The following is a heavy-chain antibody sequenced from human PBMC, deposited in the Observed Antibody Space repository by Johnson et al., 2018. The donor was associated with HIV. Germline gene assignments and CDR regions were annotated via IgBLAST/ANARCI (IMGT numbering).Heavy chain of an antibody. V-gene: IGHV3-20*04. CDR3: ARVTIFGVTKVDAFDI. D-gene: IGHD3-3*01. CDR2: ISWNGGSR. J-gene: IGHJ3*02. Sequence: VQVVESGGGLVKPGGSLRLFCAASGFTFDNYGMTWVRQGPGKGLEWVSAISWNGGSRDYIDSVKGRFTISRDNAKKSLYLQMNSLRVEDTALYYCARVTIFGVTKVDAFDIWGQGTMVTVSS. CDR1: GFTFDNYG.